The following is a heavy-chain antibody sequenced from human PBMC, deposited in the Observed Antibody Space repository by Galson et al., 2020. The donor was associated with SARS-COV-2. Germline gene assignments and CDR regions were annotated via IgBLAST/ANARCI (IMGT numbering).Heavy chain of an antibody. J-gene: IGHJ4*02. CDR3: ARDSGEDCLDY. Sequence: GGSLRLSCAASGFTFSSYEMNWVRQAPGKGLEWVSYISSSGSTIYYADSVKGRFTISRDNAKNSLYLQMNSLRAEDTAVYYCARDSGEDCLDYWGQGTLVTVSS. D-gene: IGHD2-21*02. V-gene: IGHV3-48*03. CDR2: ISSSGSTI. CDR1: GFTFSSYE.